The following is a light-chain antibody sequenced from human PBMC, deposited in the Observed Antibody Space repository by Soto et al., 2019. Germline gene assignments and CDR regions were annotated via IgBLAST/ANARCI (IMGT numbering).Light chain of an antibody. Sequence: DIQMTQSPASPSASVGERVTITCRASQSVSGHLNWYQQKPGKAPKLLIYAASTLKSGVPSRFSCSGSETDFTLTISNLHPDDFATYYCRQSYNSPRVTFGPGTKVDV. CDR2: AAS. CDR1: QSVSGH. J-gene: IGKJ3*01. CDR3: RQSYNSPRVT. V-gene: IGKV1-39*01.